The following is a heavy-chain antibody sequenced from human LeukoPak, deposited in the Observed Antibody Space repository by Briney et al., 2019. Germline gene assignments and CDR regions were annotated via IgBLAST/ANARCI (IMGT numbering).Heavy chain of an antibody. J-gene: IGHJ5*02. V-gene: IGHV4-61*02. CDR2: IYTSGST. Sequence: SETLSLTCTVSGGSISSGSYYWSWIRQPAGKGLEWIGRIYTSGSTNYNPSLKSRVTISVDTSKNQFSLKLSSVTAADTAVYYCARFSYGSGRHDWFDPWGQGTLVTVSS. D-gene: IGHD3-10*01. CDR3: ARFSYGSGRHDWFDP. CDR1: GGSISSGSYY.